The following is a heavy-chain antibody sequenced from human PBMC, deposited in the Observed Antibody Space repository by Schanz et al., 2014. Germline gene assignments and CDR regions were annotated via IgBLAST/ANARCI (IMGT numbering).Heavy chain of an antibody. CDR3: ARAFGGYDPAGALDY. CDR2: INPSGGGT. J-gene: IGHJ4*02. V-gene: IGHV1-46*01. D-gene: IGHD5-12*01. CDR1: GYTFVSYS. Sequence: QVQLVQSGAEVKKPGASVKVSCKASGYTFVSYSMHWVRQAPGQGLEWMGIINPSGGGTSYALRFQDRVTVTRDTSRSTVYMELSRLKSDDTAVYYGARAFGGYDPAGALDYWGQGTLVTVSS.